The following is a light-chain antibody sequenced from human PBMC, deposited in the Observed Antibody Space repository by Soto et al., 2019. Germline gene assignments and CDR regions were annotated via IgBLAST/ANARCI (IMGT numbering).Light chain of an antibody. Sequence: VLTQSPLSLPVTLGQPASISCRSSQTLTYSNGKTYLNWYQQRPGQAPRRLIYQVSHRDSGVPDRFIGSGSESGTDFTLKISRVEAEDVGVYYCMEGTTSCGQGTKVEIK. J-gene: IGKJ1*01. CDR1: QTLTYSNGKTY. CDR3: MEGTTS. CDR2: QVS. V-gene: IGKV2-30*01.